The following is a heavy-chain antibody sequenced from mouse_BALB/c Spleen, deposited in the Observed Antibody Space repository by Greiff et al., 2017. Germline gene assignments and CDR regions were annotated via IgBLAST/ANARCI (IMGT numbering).Heavy chain of an antibody. D-gene: IGHD4-1*01. CDR3: ARERTGYFDY. CDR1: GYSITSGYY. CDR2: ISYDGSN. Sequence: EVQLRESGPGLVKPSQSLSLTCSVTGYSITSGYYWNWIRQFPGNKLEWMGYISYDGSNNYNPSLKNRISITRDTSKNQFFLKLNSVTTEDTATYYCARERTGYFDYWGQGTTLTVSS. V-gene: IGHV3-6*02. J-gene: IGHJ2*01.